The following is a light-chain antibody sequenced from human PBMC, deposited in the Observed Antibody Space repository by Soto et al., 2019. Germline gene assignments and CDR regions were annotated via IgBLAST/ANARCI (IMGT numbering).Light chain of an antibody. CDR3: QQYGDWPPHT. CDR1: QSDSRN. V-gene: IGKV3-15*01. CDR2: DAS. J-gene: IGKJ2*01. Sequence: EIVMTQSPATLSVSPGERATLSCRASQSDSRNLAWYQQKPGQPPRLLIYDASTRATGVPARFGGSGSGTEFTLTIIGLQSEDFAVYYCQQYGDWPPHTFGQGTKVEI.